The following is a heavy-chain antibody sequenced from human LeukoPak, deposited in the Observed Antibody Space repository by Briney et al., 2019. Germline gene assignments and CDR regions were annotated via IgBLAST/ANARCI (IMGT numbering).Heavy chain of an antibody. Sequence: PSETLSLTCAVYGGSFSGYYWSWIRQPPGKGLEWIGEINHSGSSNYNPSLKSRITISADTSKNQFSLMLSSVTAADTAVYYCARGWGYEDYWGQGTLVTVSS. CDR3: ARGWGYEDY. D-gene: IGHD3-16*01. V-gene: IGHV4-34*01. J-gene: IGHJ4*02. CDR1: GGSFSGYY. CDR2: INHSGSS.